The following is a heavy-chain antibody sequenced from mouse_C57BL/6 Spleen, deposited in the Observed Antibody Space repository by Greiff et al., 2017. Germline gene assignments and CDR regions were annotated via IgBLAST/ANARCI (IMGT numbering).Heavy chain of an antibody. D-gene: IGHD1-1*01. CDR2: IDPSDSYT. J-gene: IGHJ2*01. CDR3: ARSRYYGSFDY. CDR1: GYTFTSYW. V-gene: IGHV1-69*01. Sequence: QVQLQQPGAELVMPGASVKLSCKASGYTFTSYWMHWVKQRPGQGLEWIGEIDPSDSYTNYNQKFKGKSTLTVDKSSSTAYMQLSSLTSADSAVYYCARSRYYGSFDYWGQGTTLTVSS.